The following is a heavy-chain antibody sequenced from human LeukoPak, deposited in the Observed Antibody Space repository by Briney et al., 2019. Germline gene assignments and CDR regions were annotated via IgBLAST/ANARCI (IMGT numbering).Heavy chain of an antibody. Sequence: GGSLRLSCAASGFTFSNYWMSWVRQAPGKGLEWVAHIKPDGSEKNYVDSVKGRFILFRDDAKNSVYLQMNSLRVEDTAVYYCARDSGSGGPWGQGTPVFVSS. CDR2: IKPDGSEK. CDR1: GFTFSNYW. D-gene: IGHD6-19*01. V-gene: IGHV3-7*01. CDR3: ARDSGSGGP. J-gene: IGHJ5*02.